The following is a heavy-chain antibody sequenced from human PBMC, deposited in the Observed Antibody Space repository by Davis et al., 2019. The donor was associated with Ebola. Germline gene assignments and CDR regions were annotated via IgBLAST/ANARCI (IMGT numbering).Heavy chain of an antibody. CDR1: RLTFSSYA. Sequence: GESLKTSCAASRLTFSSYAMSWVRQAPGKGLEGVANIKQDGSEKYHVDSVKGRFTISRDNAKNSLYLQMNSLRAEDTAVYYCARENGDYDALRQYNWFDPWGQGTLVTVSS. V-gene: IGHV3-7*03. CDR3: ARENGDYDALRQYNWFDP. D-gene: IGHD4-17*01. CDR2: IKQDGSEK. J-gene: IGHJ5*02.